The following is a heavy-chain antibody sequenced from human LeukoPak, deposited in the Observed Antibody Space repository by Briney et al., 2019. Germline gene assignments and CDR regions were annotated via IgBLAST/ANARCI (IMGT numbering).Heavy chain of an antibody. CDR1: EYTFTGYY. CDR3: AREPGSSGWFNFDY. Sequence: ASVKVSCKASEYTFTGYYMHWVRQAPGQGLEWMGWINPNSGGTNYAQKFQGRVTMTRDTSISTAYMELSRLRSDDTAVYYCAREPGSSGWFNFDYWGQGTLVTVSS. V-gene: IGHV1-2*02. D-gene: IGHD6-13*01. J-gene: IGHJ4*02. CDR2: INPNSGGT.